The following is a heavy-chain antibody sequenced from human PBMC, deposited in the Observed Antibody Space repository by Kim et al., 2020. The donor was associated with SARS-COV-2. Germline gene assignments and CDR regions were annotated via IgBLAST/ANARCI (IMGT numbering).Heavy chain of an antibody. CDR1: GFTSSDYW. V-gene: IGHV3-74*01. CDR3: ARGIFRTGFDA. Sequence: GGSLRLSCAASGFTSSDYWINWVRQVPGKGLVWVSRMSPDGSRTDCADSVKGRFTMSRDNAENTLYVQMNSLRVEDTAVYYCARGIFRTGFDAWGQGTTVTVSS. J-gene: IGHJ6*02. CDR2: MSPDGSRT. D-gene: IGHD2-15*01.